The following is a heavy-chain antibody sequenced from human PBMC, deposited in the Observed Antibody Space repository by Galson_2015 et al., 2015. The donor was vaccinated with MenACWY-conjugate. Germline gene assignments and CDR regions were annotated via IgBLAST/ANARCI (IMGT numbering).Heavy chain of an antibody. D-gene: IGHD6-19*01. V-gene: IGHV3-7*01. CDR1: GFTFSNSW. CDR2: IKHDGSGK. CDR3: ARAKWQCLSKTFDD. J-gene: IGHJ3*01. Sequence: SLRLSCAASGFTFSNSWMGWVRQAPGKGLEWVANIKHDGSGKFYVDSVKGRFIISRDNAKNSLYLQMDSLRAEATAVYFCARAKWQCLSKTFDDWGQGTLGAVSS.